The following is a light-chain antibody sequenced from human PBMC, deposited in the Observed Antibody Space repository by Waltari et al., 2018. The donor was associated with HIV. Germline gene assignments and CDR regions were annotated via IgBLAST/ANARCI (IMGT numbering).Light chain of an antibody. V-gene: IGLV4-69*01. CDR2: VNSDGSH. J-gene: IGLJ2*01. CDR3: QTWTTGIVL. Sequence: QLVLTQSPSASASLRASVKLTCTLSSGHINYAIAWHQHRPEKGPRYLMRVNSDGSHIKGDRLPERCSGCSAGAERSLIITSLQSDDEADYYCQTWTTGIVLFGGGTKLTVL. CDR1: SGHINYA.